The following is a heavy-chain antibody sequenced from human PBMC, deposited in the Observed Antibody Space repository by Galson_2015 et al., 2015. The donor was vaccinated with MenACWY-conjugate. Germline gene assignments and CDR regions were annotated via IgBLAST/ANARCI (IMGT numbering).Heavy chain of an antibody. CDR1: GFTFSNSA. CDR3: ARGGSASNVYYLVDV. CDR2: IRTITGST. D-gene: IGHD3-16*01. J-gene: IGHJ6*03. Sequence: SLRLSCAASGFTFSNSAMNWVRQAPGKGLEWVPGIRTITGSTYYADSVKGRFTISRDQSKNTLNLQMNSLRADDTAVYFCARGGSASNVYYLVDVWGKGTTVTVSS. V-gene: IGHV3-23*01.